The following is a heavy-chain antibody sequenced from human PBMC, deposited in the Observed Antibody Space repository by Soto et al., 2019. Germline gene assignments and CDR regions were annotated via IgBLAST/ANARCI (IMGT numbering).Heavy chain of an antibody. Sequence: SETLSLTCTVSGGSISSYYWSWIRQPPGKGLEWIGYIYYSGSTNYNPSLKSRATISVDTSKNQFSLKLSSVTAADTAVYYCARRGGYSGPNDYWGQGTLVTVSS. CDR1: GGSISSYY. D-gene: IGHD5-12*01. V-gene: IGHV4-59*08. J-gene: IGHJ4*02. CDR2: IYYSGST. CDR3: ARRGGYSGPNDY.